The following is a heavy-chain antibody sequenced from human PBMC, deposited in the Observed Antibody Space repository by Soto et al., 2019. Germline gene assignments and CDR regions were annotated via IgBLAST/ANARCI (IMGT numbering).Heavy chain of an antibody. Sequence: GASVKVSCKASGGTFSSYAMSWVRQAPGQGLEWMGGIIPIFGTANYAQKFQGRVTITADESTSTAYMELSSLRSEETAVYYCARGSPNYGSAPAYGMDVWGQGTPVTV. CDR1: GGTFSSYA. CDR2: IIPIFGTA. CDR3: ARGSPNYGSAPAYGMDV. D-gene: IGHD3-10*01. J-gene: IGHJ6*02. V-gene: IGHV1-69*13.